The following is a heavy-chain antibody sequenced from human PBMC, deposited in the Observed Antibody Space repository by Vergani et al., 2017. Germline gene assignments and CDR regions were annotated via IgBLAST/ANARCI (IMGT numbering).Heavy chain of an antibody. CDR2: INWNGGST. Sequence: EVQLVESGGGVVRPGGSLRLSCAASGFPFDDYGMSWVRQAPWKGRGWVSGINWNGGSTGYADSVKGRFTISRDNAKNSLYLQMNSLRAEDTALYHCARVRSSGWYTGYFQHWGQGTLVTVSS. V-gene: IGHV3-20*01. CDR1: GFPFDDYG. J-gene: IGHJ1*01. CDR3: ARVRSSGWYTGYFQH. D-gene: IGHD6-19*01.